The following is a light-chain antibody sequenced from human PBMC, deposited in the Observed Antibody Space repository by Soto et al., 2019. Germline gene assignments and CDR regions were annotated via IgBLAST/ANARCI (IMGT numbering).Light chain of an antibody. CDR2: SNN. J-gene: IGLJ3*02. CDR1: SSNIGSDI. V-gene: IGLV1-44*01. CDR3: AAWDGSLNGWV. Sequence: QSVLTQPPSASGTPGQRVTISCSGSSSNIGSDIVNWYQQLPGTAPKLLIYSNNQRPSRVPDRFSGSKSGTSASLAISGLQSEDEADYYCAAWDGSLNGWVFGGGTQLTVL.